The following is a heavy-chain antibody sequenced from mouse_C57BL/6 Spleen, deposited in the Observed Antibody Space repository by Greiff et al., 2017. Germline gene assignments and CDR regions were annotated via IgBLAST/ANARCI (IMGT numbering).Heavy chain of an antibody. CDR3: TLYGEGKFAY. J-gene: IGHJ3*01. D-gene: IGHD2-13*01. Sequence: EVQLQQSGAELVRPGASVKLSCTASGFNINDYYMHWVKQRPEQGLEWIGRIDPEDGDTEYAPKFQGKATMTADTSSNTAYLQLSSLTSEDTAVYYCTLYGEGKFAYWGQGTLVTVSA. CDR2: IDPEDGDT. CDR1: GFNINDYY. V-gene: IGHV14-1*01.